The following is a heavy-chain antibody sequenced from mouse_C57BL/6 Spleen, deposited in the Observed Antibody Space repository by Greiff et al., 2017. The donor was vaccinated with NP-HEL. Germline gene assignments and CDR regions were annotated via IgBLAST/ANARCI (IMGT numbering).Heavy chain of an antibody. CDR3: ARYGSNHWYFDV. V-gene: IGHV1-55*01. J-gene: IGHJ1*03. D-gene: IGHD1-1*01. CDR1: GYTFTSYW. CDR2: IYPGSGST. Sequence: QVQLQQPGAELVKPGASVKMSCKASGYTFTSYWITWVKQRPGQGLEWIGDIYPGSGSTNYNEKFKSKATLTVDTSSSTAYMQLSSLTSEDSAVYYCARYGSNHWYFDVWGTGTTVTVSS.